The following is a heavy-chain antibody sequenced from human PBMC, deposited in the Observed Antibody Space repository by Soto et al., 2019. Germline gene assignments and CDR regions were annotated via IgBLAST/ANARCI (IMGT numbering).Heavy chain of an antibody. CDR2: IIPIFGTA. V-gene: IGHV1-69*01. D-gene: IGHD4-4*01. Sequence: QVQLVQSGAEVKKPGSSVKVSCKASGGTFSSYAISWVRQAPGQGLDWMGGIIPIFGTANYAQKFQGRVTGTADDSTSTAYMELSSLRSEDTAVYYCARTVTVTVPLYYYGMDVWGQGTTVTVSS. CDR3: ARTVTVTVPLYYYGMDV. J-gene: IGHJ6*02. CDR1: GGTFSSYA.